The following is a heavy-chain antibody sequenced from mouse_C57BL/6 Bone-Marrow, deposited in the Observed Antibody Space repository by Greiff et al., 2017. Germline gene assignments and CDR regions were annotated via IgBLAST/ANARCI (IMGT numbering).Heavy chain of an antibody. Sequence: QVQLQQPGAELVKPGASVKLSCKASGYTFTSYWMHWVKQRPGQGLEWIGMIHPNSGSTNYNEKFKSKATLTVDKSSSTAYMQLSSLTSEDSAVXYCARWTAQATGTWCADWGQGTLVTVSA. J-gene: IGHJ3*01. CDR2: IHPNSGST. D-gene: IGHD3-2*02. CDR3: ARWTAQATGTWCAD. V-gene: IGHV1-64*01. CDR1: GYTFTSYW.